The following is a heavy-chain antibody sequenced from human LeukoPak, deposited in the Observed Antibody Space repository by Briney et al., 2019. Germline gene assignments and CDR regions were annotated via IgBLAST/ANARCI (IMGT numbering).Heavy chain of an antibody. CDR3: ARDRVVGLGIDNAFDI. CDR2: IIPVFGTA. J-gene: IGHJ3*02. CDR1: GGTFSSYA. Sequence: GASVKVSCKASGGTFSSYAISWVRQAPGQGLEWMGGIIPVFGTANYAQKFQGRVTITADESTSTAYMELSGLRSEDTAVYYCARDRVVGLGIDNAFDIWGHGTMVTVSS. V-gene: IGHV1-69*13. D-gene: IGHD2-15*01.